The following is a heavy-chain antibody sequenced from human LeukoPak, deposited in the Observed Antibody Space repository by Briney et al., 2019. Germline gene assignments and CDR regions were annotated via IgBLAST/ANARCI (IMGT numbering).Heavy chain of an antibody. CDR3: AKRVSGSSWEHQTIDY. CDR1: GFTFSSYS. Sequence: GGSLRLSCAASGFTFSSYSMNWVRQAPGKGLEWVSAISNGGATRNYADSVKGRFTISRDNSQNTLYLQVNSLRADDTAVYYCAKRVSGSSWEHQTIDYWGQGTLVTVSS. CDR2: ISNGGATR. V-gene: IGHV3-23*01. J-gene: IGHJ4*02. D-gene: IGHD6-13*01.